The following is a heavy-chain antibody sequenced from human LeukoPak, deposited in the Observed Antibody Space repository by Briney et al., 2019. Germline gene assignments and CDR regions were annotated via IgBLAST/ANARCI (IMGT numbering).Heavy chain of an antibody. V-gene: IGHV3-48*03. CDR1: GFTFSSYE. J-gene: IGHJ2*01. CDR2: ISSSGSTI. D-gene: IGHD2-15*01. CDR3: TRTQVVVAAYLGFFDL. Sequence: GGSLRLSCAASGFTFSSYEMNWVRQAPGKGLEWVSYISSSGSTIYYADSVKGRFTISRDNTKNSLDLQMNSLRAEDTALYYCTRTQVVVAAYLGFFDLWGRGTLVTVSS.